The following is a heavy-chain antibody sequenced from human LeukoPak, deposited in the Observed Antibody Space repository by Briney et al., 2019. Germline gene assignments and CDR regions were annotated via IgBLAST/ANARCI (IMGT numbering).Heavy chain of an antibody. J-gene: IGHJ6*02. CDR1: GGSISSSSYY. D-gene: IGHD3-10*01. V-gene: IGHV4-39*01. Sequence: SETLSLTCTVSGGSISSSSYYWGWIRQPPGKGLEWIGSIYYSGSTYYNPSLKSRVTISVDTSKNQFSLKLSSVTAADTAVYYCDTYYYGSGSYGGMDVWGQGTTVTVSS. CDR2: IYYSGST. CDR3: DTYYYGSGSYGGMDV.